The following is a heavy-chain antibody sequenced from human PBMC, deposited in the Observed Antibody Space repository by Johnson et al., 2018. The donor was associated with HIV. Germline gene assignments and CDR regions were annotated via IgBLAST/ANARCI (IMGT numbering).Heavy chain of an antibody. CDR1: GITVSSNY. Sequence: MLLVESGGGLVQPGGSLRLSCSASGITVSSNYMSWVRQAPGKGLEWVSVILTAGDVYYSDSVKGRFTLSRDNSKIILYLQMYSLRAEDTAVYYCARKQWLAKSSSDAFDIWGQGTMVTVSS. V-gene: IGHV3-66*02. CDR2: ILTAGDV. D-gene: IGHD6-19*01. CDR3: ARKQWLAKSSSDAFDI. J-gene: IGHJ3*02.